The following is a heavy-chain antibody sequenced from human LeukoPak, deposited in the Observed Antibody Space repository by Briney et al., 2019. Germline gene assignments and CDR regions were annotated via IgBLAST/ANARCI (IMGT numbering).Heavy chain of an antibody. V-gene: IGHV4-39*07. CDR2: IYYSGST. D-gene: IGHD3-10*01. CDR1: GGSISSSSYY. CDR3: ARLRSGSGSYLFFAWFDP. J-gene: IGHJ5*02. Sequence: SETLSLTCTVSGGSISSSSYYWGWIRQPPGKGLEWIGSIYYSGSTYYNPSLKSRVTISVDTSKNQFSLKLSSVTAADTAVYYCARLRSGSGSYLFFAWFDPWGQGTLVTVSS.